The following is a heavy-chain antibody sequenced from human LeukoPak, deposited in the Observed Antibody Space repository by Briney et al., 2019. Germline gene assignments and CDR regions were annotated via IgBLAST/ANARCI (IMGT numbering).Heavy chain of an antibody. CDR3: ARDSNNYDSSGHDY. D-gene: IGHD3-22*01. CDR2: ISTHSGNT. Sequence: ASVKVSCKASGYTFTSYGVTWVRQAPGQGLEWMGWISTHSGNTNYAQKVQGRVTMTTDTSTSTAYMVLRSLRSDDTAVYYCARDSNNYDSSGHDYWGQGTLVTVSS. J-gene: IGHJ4*02. CDR1: GYTFTSYG. V-gene: IGHV1-18*01.